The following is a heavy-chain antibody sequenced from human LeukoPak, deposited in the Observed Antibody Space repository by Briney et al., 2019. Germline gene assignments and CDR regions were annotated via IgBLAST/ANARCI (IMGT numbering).Heavy chain of an antibody. V-gene: IGHV1-69*06. D-gene: IGHD2-15*01. J-gene: IGHJ3*02. CDR3: ARDYILRYCSGGSCKPSAFDI. CDR1: GGTFSSYA. CDR2: IIPIFGTA. Sequence: SVKVSCKASGGTFSSYALSWVRQAPGQGLEWMGGIIPIFGTANYAQKFQGRVTITADKSTSTAYMELSSLRSEDTAVYYCARDYILRYCSGGSCKPSAFDIWGQGTMVTVSS.